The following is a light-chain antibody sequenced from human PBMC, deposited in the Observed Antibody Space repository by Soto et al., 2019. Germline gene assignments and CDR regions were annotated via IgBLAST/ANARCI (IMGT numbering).Light chain of an antibody. V-gene: IGLV2-11*01. CDR2: DVS. Sequence: QSALTQPRSVSGSPGQSVTISCTGTSSDVGGYNYVSWYQQHPGKAPKLMIYDVSKRPSGVPDRFSGSKSGNTASLPISGLQAEDDADYYCCSFAGSYTFDVVFGGGTELTVL. CDR3: CSFAGSYTFDVV. J-gene: IGLJ2*01. CDR1: SSDVGGYNY.